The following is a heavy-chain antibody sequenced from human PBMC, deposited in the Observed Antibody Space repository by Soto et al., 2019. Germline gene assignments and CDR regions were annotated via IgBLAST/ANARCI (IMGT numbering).Heavy chain of an antibody. D-gene: IGHD3-3*01. J-gene: IGHJ4*02. CDR3: ERGVGGGKYYDPFDK. CDR1: GYSFTTNW. V-gene: IGHV5-51*01. CDR2: IYPGDSNT. Sequence: GESLKISCKGSGYSFTTNWITWVRQMPGKGPECMGIIYPGDSNTKYSPSFQGQVTISADKSITTAYLQWSSLKATDTAMYYCERGVGGGKYYDPFDKWGQGTLVTVSS.